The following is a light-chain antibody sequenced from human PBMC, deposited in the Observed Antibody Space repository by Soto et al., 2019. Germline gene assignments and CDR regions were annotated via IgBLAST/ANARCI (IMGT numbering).Light chain of an antibody. J-gene: IGKJ1*01. V-gene: IGKV3-15*01. CDR2: GAS. CDR1: QSVSSN. CDR3: QQYDTWPPVT. Sequence: EIVMTQSPATLSVSPGERASLSCRASQSVSSNLAWYQQKPGQAPRLLIYGASTRATGIPARFSGSGSGTEFTLTISSLQSGDVAVYYCQQYDTWPPVTFGQGTKVEIK.